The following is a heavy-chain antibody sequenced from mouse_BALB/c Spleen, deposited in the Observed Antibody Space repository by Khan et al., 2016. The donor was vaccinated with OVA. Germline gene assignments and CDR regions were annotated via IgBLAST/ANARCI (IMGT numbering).Heavy chain of an antibody. V-gene: IGHV1-26*01. CDR2: VNPNNGDT. CDR3: ARGYEFFPY. J-gene: IGHJ3*01. CDR1: GYSFTLYY. Sequence: IQLVQSGPDLVKPGASVKTSCKASGYSFTLYYMTWVRQSHGKSPEWIGRVNPNNGDTNYNQNFKGKAILTVDKSSNTAYMELRSLTSEDSAVFDCARGYEFFPYWGQGTLVTVSA. D-gene: IGHD2-12*01.